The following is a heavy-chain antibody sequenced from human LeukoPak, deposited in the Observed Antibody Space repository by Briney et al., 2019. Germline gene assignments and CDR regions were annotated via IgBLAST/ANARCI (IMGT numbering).Heavy chain of an antibody. D-gene: IGHD1-26*01. CDR1: GYTFTSYD. J-gene: IGHJ4*02. Sequence: ASVKVSCEASGYTFTSYDINWVRQATGQGLEWMGWISAYNGNTNYAQKLQGRVTMTTDTSTSTAYMELRSLRSDDTAVYYCARALAGGGISDYWGQGTLVTVSS. CDR3: ARALAGGGISDY. V-gene: IGHV1-18*01. CDR2: ISAYNGNT.